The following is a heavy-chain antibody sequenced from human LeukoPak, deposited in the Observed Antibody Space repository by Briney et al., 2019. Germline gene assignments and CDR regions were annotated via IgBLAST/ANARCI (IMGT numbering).Heavy chain of an antibody. CDR1: GYTFTSYG. V-gene: IGHV1-18*01. D-gene: IGHD1-26*01. Sequence: ASVKVSCEASGYTFTSYGISWVRQAPGQGLEWMGWISAYNGNTNYAQKLQGRVTMTTDTSTSTAYMELSSLRAEDTAVYYCAREGAASKLDYWGQGTLVTVSS. CDR3: AREGAASKLDY. J-gene: IGHJ4*02. CDR2: ISAYNGNT.